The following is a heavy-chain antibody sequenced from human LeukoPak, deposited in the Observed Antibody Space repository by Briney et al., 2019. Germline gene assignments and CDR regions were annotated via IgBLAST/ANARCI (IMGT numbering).Heavy chain of an antibody. CDR3: AREDYADYGDSTGYYYYYGMDV. CDR1: GFTFSSYS. D-gene: IGHD4-17*01. CDR2: ISSSSSYI. V-gene: IGHV3-21*01. Sequence: GGSLRLSCAASGFTFSSYSMNWVRQAPGKGLEWVSSISSSSSYIYYADSVKGRFTISRDNAKNSLYLQMNSLRAEDTAVYYCAREDYADYGDSTGYYYYYGMDVWGQGTTVTVSS. J-gene: IGHJ6*02.